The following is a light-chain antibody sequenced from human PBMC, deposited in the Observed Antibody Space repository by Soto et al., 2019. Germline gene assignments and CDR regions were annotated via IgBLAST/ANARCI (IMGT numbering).Light chain of an antibody. CDR3: QQFNNWPRT. CDR2: DAS. CDR1: QNVSSY. Sequence: EIVLTQSPATLSLSPGERGTLSCRASQNVSSYLAWYQKKPGQAPRLLIYDASNRATGIPARFSGSGSGTDFTLTISSLQSEDFAVYYCQQFNNWPRTFGQGTKVDIK. J-gene: IGKJ1*01. V-gene: IGKV3-11*01.